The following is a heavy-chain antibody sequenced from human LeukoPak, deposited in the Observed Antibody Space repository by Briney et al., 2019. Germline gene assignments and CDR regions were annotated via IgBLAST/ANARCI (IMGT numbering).Heavy chain of an antibody. CDR3: AREPVDGYSHFDY. Sequence: ASVNAACKPSAYTLTAHHTIWERQAPGEGLQWVGWIKRDSGGIKTDQKPQGKVTVTRYTAINTAYMELRSLRSDDTAIYYCAREPVDGYSHFDYWGQGNLVTVSP. CDR1: AYTLTAHH. J-gene: IGHJ4*02. D-gene: IGHD5-24*01. CDR2: IKRDSGGI. V-gene: IGHV1-2*02.